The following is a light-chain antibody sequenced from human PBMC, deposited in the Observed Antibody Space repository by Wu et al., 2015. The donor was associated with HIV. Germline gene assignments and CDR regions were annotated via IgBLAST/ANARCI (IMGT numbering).Light chain of an antibody. CDR3: QQYNNWPPLT. CDR2: GAS. Sequence: IVLTQSPGTLSLSPGEKATLSCRPSQSVSSSYLAWYQQRPGQAPRLLIYGASSRATGIPDRFSGSGSGTEFTLTISSMQSEDFAVYYCQQYNNWPPLTFGGGTKVEIK. J-gene: IGKJ4*01. V-gene: IGKV3-20*01. CDR1: QSVSSSY.